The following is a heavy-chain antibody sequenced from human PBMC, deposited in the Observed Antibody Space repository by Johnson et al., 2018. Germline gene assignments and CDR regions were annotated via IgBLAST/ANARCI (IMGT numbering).Heavy chain of an antibody. CDR2: ISSDGKSE. CDR3: AKERVSSGYCFFDD. D-gene: IGHD5-12*01. Sequence: QVQLVQSGGGVVQPGRSLRLSCAASEFNLSSDGFNWVRQAPCKGREGVAVISSDGKSEYYEDSVKGRFTLHRDNFKHTLYLQMNSLRHEETAVYYCAKERVSSGYCFFDDWGQGTLVTVAA. J-gene: IGHJ4*02. CDR1: EFNLSSDG. V-gene: IGHV3-30*18.